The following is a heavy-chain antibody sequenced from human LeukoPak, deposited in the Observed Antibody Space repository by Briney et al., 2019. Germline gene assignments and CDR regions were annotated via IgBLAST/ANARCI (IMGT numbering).Heavy chain of an antibody. V-gene: IGHV4-34*01. J-gene: IGHJ4*02. CDR1: GGSFSCYY. Sequence: SETLSLTCAVYGGSFSCYYWSWIRQPPGKGLEWIGEINHSGGTNYNPSLKSRVTISVDTSKDQFSLKLSSVTAADTAVYYCAREAFRFDYWGQGTLVTVSS. CDR3: AREAFRFDY. CDR2: INHSGGT.